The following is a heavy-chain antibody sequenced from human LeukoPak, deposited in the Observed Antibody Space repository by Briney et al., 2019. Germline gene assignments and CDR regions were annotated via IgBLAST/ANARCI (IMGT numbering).Heavy chain of an antibody. Sequence: GGSLKTSCKGSGYSFTSYWIGWARQMPGKGLEWMGIIYPGDSDTRNRPSFQGQVTISADKSISTAYLQWSSLKASDTATYYCARGGEGDWNDGDRTFDYWGQGTLVTVSS. J-gene: IGHJ4*02. CDR3: ARGGEGDWNDGDRTFDY. V-gene: IGHV5-51*01. CDR1: GYSFTSYW. CDR2: IYPGDSDT. D-gene: IGHD1-1*01.